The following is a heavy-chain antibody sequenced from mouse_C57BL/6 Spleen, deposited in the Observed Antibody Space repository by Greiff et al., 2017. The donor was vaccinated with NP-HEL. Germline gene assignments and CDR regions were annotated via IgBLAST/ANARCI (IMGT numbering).Heavy chain of an antibody. Sequence: EVKVVESGGGLVKPGGSLKLSCAASGFTFSDYGMHWVRQAPEKGLEWVAYISSGSSTIYYADTVKGRFTISRDNAKNTLFLQMTSLRSEDTAMYYCARQITTVVYWYFDVWGTGTTVTVSS. CDR2: ISSGSSTI. D-gene: IGHD1-1*01. CDR3: ARQITTVVYWYFDV. V-gene: IGHV5-17*01. CDR1: GFTFSDYG. J-gene: IGHJ1*03.